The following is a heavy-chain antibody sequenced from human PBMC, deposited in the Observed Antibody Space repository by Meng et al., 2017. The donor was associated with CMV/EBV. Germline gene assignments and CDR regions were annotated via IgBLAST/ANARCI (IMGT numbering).Heavy chain of an antibody. CDR1: GFTFSSYG. J-gene: IGHJ4*02. CDR3: AKDRVSQFDY. Sequence: GESLMISCAASGFTFSSYGMHWVRQAPGKGLEWVAFIRYDGSNKYYADSVKGRFTISRDNSKNTLHLQMNSLRAEDTAVYYCAKDRVSQFDYWGQGTLVTVSS. V-gene: IGHV3-30*02. D-gene: IGHD4-11*01. CDR2: IRYDGSNK.